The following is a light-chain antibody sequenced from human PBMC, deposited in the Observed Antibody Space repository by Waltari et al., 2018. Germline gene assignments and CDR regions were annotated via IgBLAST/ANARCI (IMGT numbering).Light chain of an antibody. CDR1: RSNIGSIY. V-gene: IGLV1-47*01. Sequence: QSVLTQPPSASGTPGQRVTISCSGSRSNIGSIYVYWYQQLPGTAPKLLIYRNNQRPSGVPDRFSGSKSGTSASLAISGLRSEDEADYYCAAWDDSLSGRVFGGGTKVTVL. CDR2: RNN. CDR3: AAWDDSLSGRV. J-gene: IGLJ3*02.